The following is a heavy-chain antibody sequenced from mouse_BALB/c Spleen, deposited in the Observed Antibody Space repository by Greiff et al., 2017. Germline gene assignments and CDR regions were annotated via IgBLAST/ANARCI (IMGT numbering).Heavy chain of an antibody. V-gene: IGHV1-9*01. CDR2: ILPGSGST. J-gene: IGHJ2*01. Sequence: QVQLQQSGAELMKPGASVKISCKATGYTFSSYWIEWVKQRPGHGLEWIGEILPGSGSTNYNEKFKGKATFTADTSSNTAYMQLSSLTSEDSAVYYGVPYYGKGYWGQGTTLTVSS. CDR1: GYTFSSYW. CDR3: VPYYGKGY. D-gene: IGHD2-10*01.